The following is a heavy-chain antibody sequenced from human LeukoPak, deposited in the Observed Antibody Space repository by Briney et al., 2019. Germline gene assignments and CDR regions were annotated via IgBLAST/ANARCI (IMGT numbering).Heavy chain of an antibody. Sequence: GGSLRLSCAASGFTFSGCAMRWVRQAPGKGLEWVSTVIGSGGNTYYGDSVRGPFTISRDNSKNTLYLQINSLGADDTAVYYCARGGLYKFDYWGQGTLVTVSS. J-gene: IGHJ4*02. V-gene: IGHV3-23*01. CDR3: ARGGLYKFDY. CDR1: GFTFSGCA. CDR2: VIGSGGNT. D-gene: IGHD1-14*01.